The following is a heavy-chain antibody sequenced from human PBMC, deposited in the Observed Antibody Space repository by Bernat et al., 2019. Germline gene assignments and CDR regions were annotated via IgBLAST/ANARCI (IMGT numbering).Heavy chain of an antibody. V-gene: IGHV3-30*18. CDR2: ISYDGSNK. D-gene: IGHD6-13*01. CDR1: GFTFSSYG. Sequence: QVQLVESGGGVVQPGRSLRLSCAASGFTFSSYGMHWVRQAPGKGLEWVAVISYDGSNKYYADSVKGRFTISRDNSKNTLYLQMNSLRAEDTAVYYCAKDPKQPSSWYVRRRDSEKNWFDPWGQGTLVTVSS. CDR3: AKDPKQPSSWYVRRRDSEKNWFDP. J-gene: IGHJ5*02.